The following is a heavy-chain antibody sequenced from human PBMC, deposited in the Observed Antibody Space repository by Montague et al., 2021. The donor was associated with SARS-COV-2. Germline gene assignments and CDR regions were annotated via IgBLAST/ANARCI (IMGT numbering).Heavy chain of an antibody. CDR1: GGSISSSNYY. V-gene: IGHV4-39*02. Sequence: SETLSLTCTVSGGSISSSNYYWDWIRQPPGKGLEWIGSIYDSGSTYYNPSLKSRVTISVDTSKNHFSLKLSSVIAADTAVYYCARGSRQWLVRPPHYYYFDYWGQGTLVTVSS. D-gene: IGHD6-19*01. J-gene: IGHJ4*02. CDR3: ARGSRQWLVRPPHYYYFDY. CDR2: IYDSGST.